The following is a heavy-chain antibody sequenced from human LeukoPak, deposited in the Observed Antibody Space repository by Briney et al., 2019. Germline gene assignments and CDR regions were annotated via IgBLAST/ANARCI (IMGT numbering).Heavy chain of an antibody. V-gene: IGHV3-30*18. CDR3: AKDNPVLEY. CDR1: GFSFSTFG. J-gene: IGHJ4*02. CDR2: ISKDESNK. Sequence: GGSLRLSCAASGFSFSTFGMHRVRQTPGKGLEWVSHISKDESNKYYADSVKGRFTISRDTSKNTLFLQMNSLRAEDTAVYYCAKDNPVLEYWGQGTLVTVSS.